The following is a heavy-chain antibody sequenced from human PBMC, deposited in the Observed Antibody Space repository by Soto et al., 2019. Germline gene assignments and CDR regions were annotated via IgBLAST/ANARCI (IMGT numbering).Heavy chain of an antibody. J-gene: IGHJ4*02. CDR3: ARDQITGLFDY. CDR2: IYSSGST. D-gene: IGHD2-8*02. Sequence: SETLSLTCTVSGGSINTGDYDWSWIRQPPGKGLEWIGYIYSSGSTYYNPSLKSRVTISIDTSKNQFSLNLTSVTAADTAVYYCARDQITGLFDYWGQGTLVTVSS. CDR1: GGSINTGDYD. V-gene: IGHV4-30-4*01.